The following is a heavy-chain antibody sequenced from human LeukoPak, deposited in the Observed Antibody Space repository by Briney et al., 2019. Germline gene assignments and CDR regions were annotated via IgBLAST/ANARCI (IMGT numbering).Heavy chain of an antibody. CDR2: IYTSGST. Sequence: SETLSLTCTVSGGSISSYYWSWIRQPPGKGLEWIGYIYTSGSTNYNPSLKSRVTISVDTSKNQFSLKLSSVTAADTAVYYCARRYYGSGKNYYMDVWGKGTTATVSS. V-gene: IGHV4-4*09. CDR1: GGSISSYY. D-gene: IGHD3-10*01. CDR3: ARRYYGSGKNYYMDV. J-gene: IGHJ6*03.